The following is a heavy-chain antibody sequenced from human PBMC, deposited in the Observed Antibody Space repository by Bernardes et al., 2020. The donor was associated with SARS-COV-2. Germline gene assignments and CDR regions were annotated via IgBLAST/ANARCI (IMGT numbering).Heavy chain of an antibody. CDR2: IYRDENT. CDR1: GDSLNSEFY. V-gene: IGHV4-38-2*01. Sequence: SETLSLSCVISGDSLNSEFYWGWIRQSPGEGLAWIGTIYRDENTYYDPSLESRVTMSVDLSKNQFFVTLRSLSVADTAVYYCARFRELALPDLWGQGILVTVSS. J-gene: IGHJ5*02. D-gene: IGHD3-10*01. CDR3: ARFRELALPDL.